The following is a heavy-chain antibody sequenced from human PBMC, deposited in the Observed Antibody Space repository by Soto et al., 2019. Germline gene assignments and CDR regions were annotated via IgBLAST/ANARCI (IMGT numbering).Heavy chain of an antibody. CDR3: ATGKVWAARRFDY. V-gene: IGHV4-34*01. CDR1: GGSFSGYY. CDR2: INHSGST. Sequence: TSETLSLTCAVYGGSFSGYYWSWIRQPPGKGLEWIGEINHSGSTNYNPSLKSRVTISVDTSKNQFSLKLSSVTAADTAVYYCATGKVWAARRFDYWGQGTLVTVSS. D-gene: IGHD6-6*01. J-gene: IGHJ4*02.